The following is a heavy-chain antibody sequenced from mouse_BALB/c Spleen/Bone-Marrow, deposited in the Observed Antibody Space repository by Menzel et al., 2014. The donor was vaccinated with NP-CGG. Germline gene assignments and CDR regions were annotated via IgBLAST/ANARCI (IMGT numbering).Heavy chain of an antibody. CDR3: ARYGNGLMDY. Sequence: DVQLQESGAELVKPGASVKLSCTASGFNIKDTYMHWVKQRPEQGLEWIGRIYPANGDTKYDPKFQGKATITAGTSSNPAYLQLSSLTSEDTAVYYCARYGNGLMDYWGQGTSVTVSS. CDR1: GFNIKDTY. J-gene: IGHJ4*01. V-gene: IGHV14-3*02. D-gene: IGHD2-1*01. CDR2: IYPANGDT.